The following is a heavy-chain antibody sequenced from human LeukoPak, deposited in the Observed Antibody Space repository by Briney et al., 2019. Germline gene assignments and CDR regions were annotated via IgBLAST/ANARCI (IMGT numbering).Heavy chain of an antibody. D-gene: IGHD3-10*01. CDR1: GYSISSGYY. Sequence: SETLSLTCTVSGYSISSGYYWGWIRQPPGKGLEWIGSIYHSGSTYYNPSLKSRVTISVDTSKNQFSLKLSSVTAADTAVYYCARRGHKYYGSFSLWGQGTLVTVSS. J-gene: IGHJ4*02. CDR2: IYHSGST. V-gene: IGHV4-38-2*02. CDR3: ARRGHKYYGSFSL.